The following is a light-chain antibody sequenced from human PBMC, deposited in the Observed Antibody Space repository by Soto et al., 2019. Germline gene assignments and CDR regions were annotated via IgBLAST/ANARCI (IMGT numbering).Light chain of an antibody. J-gene: IGKJ2*01. CDR1: QSISSW. Sequence: DIQMTQSPSTLSASLGDRVTITCRAGQSISSWLAWYQQKPGKAPKLLIYKASSLESGVPSRCSGSGSGTEFTLTISSLQPDDFATYYCQQYHSSSYTFGQGTKLEIK. V-gene: IGKV1-5*03. CDR2: KAS. CDR3: QQYHSSSYT.